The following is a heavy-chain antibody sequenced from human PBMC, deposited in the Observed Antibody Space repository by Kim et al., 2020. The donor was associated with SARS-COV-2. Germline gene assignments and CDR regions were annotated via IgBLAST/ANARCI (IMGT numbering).Heavy chain of an antibody. Sequence: GGSLRLSCAASGFTFSSYCMHWVRQAPGKGLEWVAVISYDGSNKNYVDSVKGRFTISRDNSKNTLYLQMNSLRAEDTAVYYCARDIDSYSSGWIYYYYGMDVWGQGTTVTVS. CDR2: ISYDGSNK. CDR3: ARDIDSYSSGWIYYYYGMDV. D-gene: IGHD6-19*01. V-gene: IGHV3-30*04. CDR1: GFTFSSYC. J-gene: IGHJ6*02.